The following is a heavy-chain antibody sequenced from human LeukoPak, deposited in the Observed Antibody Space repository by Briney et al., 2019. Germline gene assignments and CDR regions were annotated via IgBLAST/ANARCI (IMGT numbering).Heavy chain of an antibody. CDR3: ARALSLRALISIFGVDAFDI. D-gene: IGHD3-3*01. CDR2: IYHSGST. J-gene: IGHJ3*02. CDR1: GYSISSGYY. V-gene: IGHV4-38-2*02. Sequence: SETLSLTCTVSGYSISSGYYWGWIRQPPGKGLEWIGSIYHSGSTYYNPSLKSRVTISVDTSKNQFSLKLSSVTAADTAVYYCARALSLRALISIFGVDAFDIWGQGTMVTVSS.